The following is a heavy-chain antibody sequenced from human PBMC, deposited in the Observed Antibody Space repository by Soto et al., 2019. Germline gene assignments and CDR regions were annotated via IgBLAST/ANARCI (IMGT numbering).Heavy chain of an antibody. V-gene: IGHV5-51*01. CDR2: IYPGDSDT. J-gene: IGHJ6*02. CDR1: GYSFTSYW. D-gene: IGHD3-3*01. CDR3: ARHGNPRRFLEWYLDYYYGMDV. Sequence: GEALKISCKGSGYSFTSYWIGWVRQMPGKGLEWIGIIYPGDSDTIYIPSFQCQVTISADKSISTAYLQWSSLKASDTAMYYCARHGNPRRFLEWYLDYYYGMDVWAQGTTVTVSS.